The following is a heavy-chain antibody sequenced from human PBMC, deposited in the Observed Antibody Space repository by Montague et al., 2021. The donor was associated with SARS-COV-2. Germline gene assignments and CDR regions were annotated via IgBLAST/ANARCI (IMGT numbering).Heavy chain of an antibody. J-gene: IGHJ4*02. Sequence: SETLSLTCAVYGPSSSNYYWSWIRQSPGKGLEWVGEINHSGYTDYNPSLESRLTISLDSSKKQFSLKMTPVTAADTAIYYCASAPRYSFGFWAYWGQGTLVSVSS. D-gene: IGHD5-12*01. CDR2: INHSGYT. CDR1: GPSSSNYY. V-gene: IGHV4-34*01. CDR3: ASAPRYSFGFWAY.